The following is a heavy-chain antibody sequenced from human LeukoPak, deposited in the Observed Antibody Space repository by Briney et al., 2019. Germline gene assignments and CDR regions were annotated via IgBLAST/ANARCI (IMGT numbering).Heavy chain of an antibody. Sequence: GGSLRLSCAASGFIFGDYVMIWVRQAPGKGLEWVANIKEDGSEKYYVDSVKGRFTISRDNAKNSLSLQVNSLRAEDTAVYYCARSRSGYYEDYWGQGTLVTVSS. CDR1: GFIFGDYV. J-gene: IGHJ4*02. CDR2: IKEDGSEK. V-gene: IGHV3-7*01. D-gene: IGHD3-22*01. CDR3: ARSRSGYYEDY.